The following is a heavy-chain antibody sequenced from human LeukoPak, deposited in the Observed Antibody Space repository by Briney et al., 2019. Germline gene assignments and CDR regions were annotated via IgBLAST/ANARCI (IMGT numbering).Heavy chain of an antibody. CDR1: GFTFSSYA. Sequence: PGRPLRLSCAASGFTFSSYAMHWVRQAPGKGLEWVAVISYDGSNKYYADSVKGRFTISRDNSKNTLYLQMNSLRAEDTAVYYCARSGYSRFLGYWGQGTLVTVSS. V-gene: IGHV3-30-3*01. D-gene: IGHD3-22*01. J-gene: IGHJ4*02. CDR2: ISYDGSNK. CDR3: ARSGYSRFLGY.